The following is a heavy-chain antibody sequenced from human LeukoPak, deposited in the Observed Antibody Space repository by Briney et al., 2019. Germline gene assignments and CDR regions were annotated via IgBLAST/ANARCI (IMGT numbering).Heavy chain of an antibody. D-gene: IGHD2-2*01. V-gene: IGHV5-10-1*01. CDR1: GSSFTSYW. CDR3: ARSTAPIVVVPAAPLDY. Sequence: GESLKISCKGSGSSFTSYWISWVRQMPGKGLEWMGRIDPSDSYTNYSPSFQGHVTISADKSISTAYLQWSSLKASDTAMYYCARSTAPIVVVPAAPLDYWGQGTLVTVSS. J-gene: IGHJ4*02. CDR2: IDPSDSYT.